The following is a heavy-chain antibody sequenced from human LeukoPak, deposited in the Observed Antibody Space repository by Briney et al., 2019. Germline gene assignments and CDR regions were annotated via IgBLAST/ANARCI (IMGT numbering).Heavy chain of an antibody. J-gene: IGHJ4*02. D-gene: IGHD3-10*01. CDR2: TYYRSKWYT. Sequence: SQTLSLTFAISGDSVSSDTAVWNWIRQSPSRGLEWLGRTYYRSKWYTDYAVFVKSRITIDPDASQTQLSLQLNSVTPEDTGVYYCTPTGSGSSFDYWGQGTLVTVSS. CDR3: TPTGSGSSFDY. V-gene: IGHV6-1*01. CDR1: GDSVSSDTAV.